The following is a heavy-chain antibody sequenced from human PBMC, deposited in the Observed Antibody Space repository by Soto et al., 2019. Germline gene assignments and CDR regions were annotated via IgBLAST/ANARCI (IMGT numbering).Heavy chain of an antibody. D-gene: IGHD4-17*01. V-gene: IGHV3-21*01. Sequence: PGGSLRLSCAASGFTFSSYSMNWVRQAPGKGLEWVSSISSSSSYIYYADSVKGRFTISRDNAKNSLYLQMNSLRAEDTAVYYCARGSGTVTTWGYYFDYWGQGTLVTVSS. CDR2: ISSSSSYI. CDR1: GFTFSSYS. CDR3: ARGSGTVTTWGYYFDY. J-gene: IGHJ4*02.